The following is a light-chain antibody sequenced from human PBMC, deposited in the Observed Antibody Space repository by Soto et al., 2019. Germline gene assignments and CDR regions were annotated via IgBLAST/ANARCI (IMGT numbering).Light chain of an antibody. Sequence: QSVLTQPPSVSGAPGQRVTLSCTGSSSNIGAGYDVHWYQQLPGTAPKLLIYDXNSXPSGVPDRFSGSKSGTSDSLAITGLQAEDEADYYCHSFDSSRTGWVVGTGQKVTVL. CDR1: SSNIGAGYD. CDR2: DXN. V-gene: IGLV1-40*01. J-gene: IGLJ1*01. CDR3: HSFDSSRTGWV.